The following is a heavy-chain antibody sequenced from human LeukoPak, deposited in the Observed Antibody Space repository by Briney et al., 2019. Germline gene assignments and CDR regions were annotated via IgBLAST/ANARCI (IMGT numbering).Heavy chain of an antibody. J-gene: IGHJ4*02. CDR1: GYTFTSYA. CDR2: INAGNGNT. Sequence: ASVKVSCKASGYTFTSYAIHWVRQAPGQRLEWMGWINAGNGNTKYSQKFQGRVTITRDTSASTAYMELSSLRSEDTAVYYCAAVGATYLFDYWGQGTLVTVSS. V-gene: IGHV1-3*01. CDR3: AAVGATYLFDY. D-gene: IGHD1-26*01.